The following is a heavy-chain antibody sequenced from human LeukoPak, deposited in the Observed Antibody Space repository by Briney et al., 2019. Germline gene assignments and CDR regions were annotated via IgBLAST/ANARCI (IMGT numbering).Heavy chain of an antibody. CDR1: GYTFTDYY. CDR3: ARGRHNNC. CDR2: MSPNSGNT. J-gene: IGHJ3*01. V-gene: IGHV1-8*02. Sequence: AASVKVSCKASGYTFTDYYMHWVRQAPGQGLEWMGWMSPNSGNTGYAQKFQGRVIMTRNTSISTAYMELSSLRSEDTAVYYCARGRHNNCWGQGTMVTVSS. D-gene: IGHD1-1*01.